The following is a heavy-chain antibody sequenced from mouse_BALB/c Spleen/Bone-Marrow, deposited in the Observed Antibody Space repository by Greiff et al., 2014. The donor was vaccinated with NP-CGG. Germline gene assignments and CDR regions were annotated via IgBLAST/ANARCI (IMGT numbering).Heavy chain of an antibody. CDR3: ARGGYGSTFYFDY. J-gene: IGHJ2*01. D-gene: IGHD1-1*01. V-gene: IGHV1S34*01. CDR2: ISCYNGAT. CDR1: GYSFTGYY. Sequence: LVKTGASVKISCKASGYSFTGYYIHWVKQSHGKSLEWIGYISCYNGATSYNQKFKGKATFTVDTSSSTAYMQFNSLTSEDSAFYYCARGGYGSTFYFDYWGRGTTRTVSS.